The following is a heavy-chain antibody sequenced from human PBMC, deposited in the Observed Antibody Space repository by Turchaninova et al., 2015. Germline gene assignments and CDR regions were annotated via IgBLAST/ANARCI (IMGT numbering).Heavy chain of an antibody. J-gene: IGHJ4*02. CDR3: ARSSTDDY. Sequence: EVQLVESGGGLVQPGGSLRLSCAASGFTFSRYWMHWVRQAPGKGLVWVSRINREWSSTSYAESVKVRFTISRDNAKNTLYLQMKSLRAEDTAVYYCARSSTDDYWGQGTLVTVSS. V-gene: IGHV3-74*01. CDR2: INREWSST. CDR1: GFTFSRYW. D-gene: IGHD6-19*01.